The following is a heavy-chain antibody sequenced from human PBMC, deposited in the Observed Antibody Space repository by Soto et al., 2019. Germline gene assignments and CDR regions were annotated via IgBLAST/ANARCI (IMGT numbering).Heavy chain of an antibody. J-gene: IGHJ4*02. V-gene: IGHV3-30*18. CDR3: GKDLVGLWPKARLDY. Sequence: HPGGSLRLSCAASGFTFRIYGMHWVRQSQGKGLEWVAVITSDGRNKDYADSVKGRFFISRDKSRNTMYLQMNSLRAEDKAVYYCGKDLVGLWPKARLDYWGQGTLVTVSS. CDR2: ITSDGRNK. CDR1: GFTFRIYG. D-gene: IGHD5-18*01.